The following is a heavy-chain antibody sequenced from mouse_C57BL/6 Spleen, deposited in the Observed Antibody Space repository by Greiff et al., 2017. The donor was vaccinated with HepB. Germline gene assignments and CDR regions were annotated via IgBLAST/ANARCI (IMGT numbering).Heavy chain of an antibody. V-gene: IGHV14-1*01. CDR2: IDPEDGDT. Sequence: VQLQQSGAELVRPGASVKLSCTASGFNIKDYYMHWVKQRPEQGLEWIGRIDPEDGDTEYAPKFQGKATMTADTSSNTAYLQLSSLTSEDTAVYYCTTWGKYPVGYFDYWGQGTTLTVSS. J-gene: IGHJ2*01. CDR3: TTWGKYPVGYFDY. CDR1: GFNIKDYY. D-gene: IGHD1-1*01.